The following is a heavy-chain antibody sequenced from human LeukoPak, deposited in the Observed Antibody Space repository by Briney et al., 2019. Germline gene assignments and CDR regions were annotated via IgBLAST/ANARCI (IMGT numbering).Heavy chain of an antibody. CDR3: ARGSPYYYDSSGYYNWFDP. D-gene: IGHD3-22*01. Sequence: SVKVSCKASGGTFSSYAISWVRQAPGQGLEWMGGIIPIFGTANYAQKFQGRVTITADESTCTAYMELSSLRSEDTAVYYCARGSPYYYDSSGYYNWFDPWGQGTLVTVSS. J-gene: IGHJ5*02. CDR2: IIPIFGTA. V-gene: IGHV1-69*13. CDR1: GGTFSSYA.